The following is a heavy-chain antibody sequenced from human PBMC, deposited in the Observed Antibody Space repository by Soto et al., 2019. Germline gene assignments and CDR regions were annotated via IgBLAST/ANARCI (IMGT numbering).Heavy chain of an antibody. CDR1: GFSFSSYS. Sequence: GGSLRLSCAASGFSFSSYSMNWVRQAPGKGLEWVSYISSSGSTIYYADSVKGRFTISRDNAKSSLYLQMNSLRAEETAVYYCARDGSYFYDTSAYYYFDYWGQGTLVTVSS. V-gene: IGHV3-48*01. CDR2: ISSSGSTI. CDR3: ARDGSYFYDTSAYYYFDY. J-gene: IGHJ4*02. D-gene: IGHD3-22*01.